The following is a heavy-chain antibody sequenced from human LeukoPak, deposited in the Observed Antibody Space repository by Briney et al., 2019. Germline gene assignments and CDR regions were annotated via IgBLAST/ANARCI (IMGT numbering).Heavy chain of an antibody. V-gene: IGHV3-7*01. D-gene: IGHD2-2*01. CDR3: AREVVPAAMAPHFDY. J-gene: IGHJ4*02. Sequence: PGGSLRLSCAASGFTFSSYWMSWVRQAPGKGLEWVANIKQDGSEKYYVDSVKGRFTISRDNSKNTLYLQMDSLRAEDTAVYYCAREVVPAAMAPHFDYWGQGTLVTVSS. CDR2: IKQDGSEK. CDR1: GFTFSSYW.